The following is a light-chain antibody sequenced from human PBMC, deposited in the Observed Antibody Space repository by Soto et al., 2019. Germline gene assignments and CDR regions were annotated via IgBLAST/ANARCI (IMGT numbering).Light chain of an antibody. Sequence: EILLTQSPSTLSLSPCSRATRSCRASQSVSSNFLAWYQHKPGQAPRLLIYDSSSRATGIPDRFTGSGSGTDFTLTINRVEPEDFAVYFCQQYAGSPRTFGQGTKVDI. CDR1: QSVSSNF. CDR3: QQYAGSPRT. V-gene: IGKV3-20*01. CDR2: DSS. J-gene: IGKJ1*01.